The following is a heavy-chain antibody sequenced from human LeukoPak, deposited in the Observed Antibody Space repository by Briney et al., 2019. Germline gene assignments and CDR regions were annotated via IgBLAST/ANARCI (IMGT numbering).Heavy chain of an antibody. CDR1: GFTFSSYG. CDR2: ILNDGSQE. Sequence: AGGSLRLSCAASGFTFSSYGMHWVRQAPGKGLEWVVVILNDGSQEKYADSVKGRFTISRDNSKNTLFLQMNSVRAEDTAVYYCARDDALGDNALDIWGQGTMVTVSS. J-gene: IGHJ3*02. D-gene: IGHD3-16*01. V-gene: IGHV3-33*01. CDR3: ARDDALGDNALDI.